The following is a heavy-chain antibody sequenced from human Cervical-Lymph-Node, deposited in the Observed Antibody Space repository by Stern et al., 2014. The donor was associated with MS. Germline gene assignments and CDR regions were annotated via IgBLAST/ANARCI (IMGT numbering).Heavy chain of an antibody. J-gene: IGHJ6*02. Sequence: VQLVESGAEVKKPGSSVRVSCKASGGTFSSQAINWVRQAPGQGLEWVGGVLPIFGTPNYAQKVQDRVTITADESTSTAYMDLSSLRSEDTAVYYCATPSTVTVGSMDVWGQGTTVTVSS. CDR3: ATPSTVTVGSMDV. CDR1: GGTFSSQA. D-gene: IGHD4-17*01. V-gene: IGHV1-69*01. CDR2: VLPIFGTP.